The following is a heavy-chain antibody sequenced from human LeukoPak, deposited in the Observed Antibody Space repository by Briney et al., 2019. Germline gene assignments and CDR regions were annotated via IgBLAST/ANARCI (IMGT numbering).Heavy chain of an antibody. Sequence: SQTLSLTCTVSGGSISSGGYYWSWIRQHPGKGLEWIGYIYYSGSTYYNPSLKSRVTISVDTSKNQFSLKLSSVTAADTAVYYCASTPRQQWLVWGWFDPWGQGTLVTVSS. CDR2: IYYSGST. V-gene: IGHV4-31*03. CDR3: ASTPRQQWLVWGWFDP. D-gene: IGHD6-19*01. CDR1: GGSISSGGYY. J-gene: IGHJ5*02.